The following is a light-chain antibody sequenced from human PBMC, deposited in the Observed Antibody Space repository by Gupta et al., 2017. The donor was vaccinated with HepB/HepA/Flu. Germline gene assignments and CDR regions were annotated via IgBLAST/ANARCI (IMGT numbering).Light chain of an antibody. CDR3: RQYYSTPNT. CDR1: QSVLYSSNNKNY. CDR2: WVS. J-gene: IGKJ2*01. V-gene: IGKV4-1*01. Sequence: DIVMTQSPDLLAVSLGERATINCKSSQSVLYSSNNKNYLAWYQQKPGQPPKLLIYWVSTRESGVPDRFSGSGSGTDFTLTISSLQAEDVAIYYCRQYYSTPNTFGQGTKLEIK.